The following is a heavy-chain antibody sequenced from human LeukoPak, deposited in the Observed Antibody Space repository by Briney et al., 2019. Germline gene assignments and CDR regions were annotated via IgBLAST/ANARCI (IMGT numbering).Heavy chain of an antibody. J-gene: IGHJ4*02. D-gene: IGHD6-13*01. V-gene: IGHV4-38-2*02. CDR3: ARGARSSSWYVPYYFDY. CDR2: IYYSGST. CDR1: DYSISSGYY. Sequence: SETLSLTCTASDYSISSGYYWGWIRQPPGKGLEWIGSIYYSGSTYYNPSLKTRVTISKDTSMNQFSLKLNSVTAADTAVYYCARGARSSSWYVPYYFDYWGQGTLVTVSS.